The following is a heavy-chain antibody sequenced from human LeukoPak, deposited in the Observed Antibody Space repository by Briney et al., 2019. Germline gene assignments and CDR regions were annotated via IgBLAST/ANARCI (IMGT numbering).Heavy chain of an antibody. CDR1: GDSIRNYY. J-gene: IGHJ4*02. CDR2: IYTSGST. CDR3: AREGTYCSRTSCYDSFLDY. D-gene: IGHD2-2*01. V-gene: IGHV4-4*07. Sequence: SETLSLTCTVSGDSIRNYYWSWIRQPAGKGLEWIGRIYTSGSTNYNPFLKSRVTMSVDTSKNQFSLRLSSVTAADTAVYYCAREGTYCSRTSCYDSFLDYWGQGTLVTVSS.